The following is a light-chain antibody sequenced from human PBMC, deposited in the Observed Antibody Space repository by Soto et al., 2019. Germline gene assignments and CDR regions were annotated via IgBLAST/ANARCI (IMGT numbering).Light chain of an antibody. CDR1: QSISSW. V-gene: IGKV1-5*03. Sequence: DIPMTQSPSTLSASVGDRVTITCRASQSISSWLAWYQQKPGKAPKRLIYKASSLESGVPSRFSGSGSGTEVTLTISSLQPDDFATYYCQQYASFSLTFGGGTKVEIK. J-gene: IGKJ4*01. CDR3: QQYASFSLT. CDR2: KAS.